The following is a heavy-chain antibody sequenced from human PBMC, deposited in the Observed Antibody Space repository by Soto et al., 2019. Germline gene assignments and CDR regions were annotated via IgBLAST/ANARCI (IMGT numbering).Heavy chain of an antibody. CDR1: GYTFTSYG. CDR2: ISAYNGNT. V-gene: IGHV1-18*01. D-gene: IGHD2-8*01. Sequence: ASVKVSCKASGYTFTSYGISWVRQAPGQGLEWMGWISAYNGNTNYAQKLQGRVTMTTDTSTSTAYMELRSLRSDDTAVYYCARVGRIVLMVYARYYMDVWGKGTTVTVSS. J-gene: IGHJ6*03. CDR3: ARVGRIVLMVYARYYMDV.